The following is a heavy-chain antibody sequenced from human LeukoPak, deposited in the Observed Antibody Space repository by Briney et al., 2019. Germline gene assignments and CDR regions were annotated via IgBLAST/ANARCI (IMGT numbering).Heavy chain of an antibody. CDR1: GFTFSSYG. J-gene: IGHJ4*02. V-gene: IGHV3-30*18. Sequence: GALRLSCAASGFTFSSYGMHWVRQAPGKGLEWVAVISYDGSNKYYADSVKGRFTISRDNSKNTLYLQMNSLRAEDTAVYYCAKDTHSSGWYYFDYWGQGTLVTVSS. CDR2: ISYDGSNK. D-gene: IGHD6-19*01. CDR3: AKDTHSSGWYYFDY.